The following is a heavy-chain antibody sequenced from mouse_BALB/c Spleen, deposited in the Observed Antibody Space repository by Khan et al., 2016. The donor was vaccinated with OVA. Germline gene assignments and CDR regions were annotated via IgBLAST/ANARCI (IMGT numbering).Heavy chain of an antibody. Sequence: VQLQESGPELVKPGASVKMSCKASGYTFTDYDIRWVKQRTGQGLEWIGEIYPGSGSTYYNEKFKGKATLTADKSSNTAYIQLSSLTSEDSAVYFSAKIFYGNSYAMDYWGQGTAVTVSS. J-gene: IGHJ4*01. V-gene: IGHV1-77*01. CDR1: GYTFTDYD. CDR2: IYPGSGST. D-gene: IGHD2-1*01. CDR3: AKIFYGNSYAMDY.